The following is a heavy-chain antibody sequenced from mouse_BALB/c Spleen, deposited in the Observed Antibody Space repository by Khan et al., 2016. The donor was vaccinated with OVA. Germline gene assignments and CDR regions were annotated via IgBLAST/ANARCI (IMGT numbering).Heavy chain of an antibody. CDR1: GYTFTDYY. D-gene: IGHD1-2*01. V-gene: IGHV1-77*01. Sequence: QVQLQQSGAELARPGASVKLSCKASGYTFTDYYINWVKLRTGQGLEWIGEISPGSGDTYYNERFKGKATLTADKSSSTAYMQLSSLTSDASAVYFCARRNYFGYTFAYWGQGTLVTVSA. CDR2: ISPGSGDT. CDR3: ARRNYFGYTFAY. J-gene: IGHJ3*01.